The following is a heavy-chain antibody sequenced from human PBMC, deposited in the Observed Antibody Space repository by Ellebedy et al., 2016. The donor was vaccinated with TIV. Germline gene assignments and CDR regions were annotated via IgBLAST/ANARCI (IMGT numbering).Heavy chain of an antibody. J-gene: IGHJ5*02. CDR2: INQSGRT. CDR1: GGSMRSGPYC. D-gene: IGHD5-18*01. Sequence: LRLSXAVPGGSMRSGPYCWSWIRQPPGKGLEWVGYINQSGRTYYNPSLKSRVTISVDRSRNKFSLDLRSVTAADTAVYYCARGRHSYGYEWLDTWGQGTLASVSS. V-gene: IGHV4-30-2*01. CDR3: ARGRHSYGYEWLDT.